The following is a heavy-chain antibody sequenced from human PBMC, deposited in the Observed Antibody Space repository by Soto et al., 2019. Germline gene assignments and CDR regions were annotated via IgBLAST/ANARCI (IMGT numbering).Heavy chain of an antibody. CDR1: GFTFRNYD. CDR3: ATLGPARLLAS. V-gene: IGHV3-23*01. D-gene: IGHD1-26*01. CDR2: LSGSGGGT. J-gene: IGHJ4*02. Sequence: GGSLRLSCAASGFTFRNYDLHWVRQAPGKGLEWVSFLSGSGGGTYYADSVKGRFTISRDNSKNTLYLQMNSLGAEDTAVYYCATLGPARLLASWGQGTPVTVSS.